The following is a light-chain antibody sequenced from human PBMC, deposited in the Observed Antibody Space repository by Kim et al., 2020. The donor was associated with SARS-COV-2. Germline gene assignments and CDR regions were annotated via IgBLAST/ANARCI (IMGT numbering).Light chain of an antibody. V-gene: IGKV2-30*01. CDR2: DVS. J-gene: IGKJ2*01. Sequence: QPASISCRSSLSLGNRVVNTYLNWIHQRPGQSPRRLIHDVSKRDSGVPDRFIGSGSGTDFTLKISGVEAEDVGVYYCLQGTHWPKTFGQGPKLEI. CDR1: LSLGNRVVNTY. CDR3: LQGTHWPKT.